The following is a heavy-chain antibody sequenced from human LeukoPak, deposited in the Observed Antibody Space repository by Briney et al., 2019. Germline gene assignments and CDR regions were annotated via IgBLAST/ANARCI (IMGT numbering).Heavy chain of an antibody. V-gene: IGHV3-23*01. CDR3: AKSLGGTALDY. D-gene: IGHD1-26*01. J-gene: IGHJ4*02. Sequence: TGGSLRLSCAASGFTFSTYAMNWVRQAPGKGLEWVSAISGSGGSTYYADSVKGRFTFSRDNSKNTLYLQMNSLRGEDTAVYYCAKSLGGTALDYWGQGTLVTVSS. CDR2: ISGSGGST. CDR1: GFTFSTYA.